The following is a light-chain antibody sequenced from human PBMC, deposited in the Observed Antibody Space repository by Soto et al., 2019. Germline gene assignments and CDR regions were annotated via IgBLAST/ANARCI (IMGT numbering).Light chain of an antibody. CDR2: GAS. CDR1: QSVTSN. J-gene: IGKJ1*01. CDR3: QQYNNWPPWT. V-gene: IGKV3D-15*01. Sequence: EIVLTQSPSTLSLSPGERATLSCRAIQSVTSNYLAWYQQKPGQAPRLLIFGASIRDTGIPDRFSGSGSGTEFTLTISSLQSEDFAVYYCQQYNNWPPWTFGQGTKVDI.